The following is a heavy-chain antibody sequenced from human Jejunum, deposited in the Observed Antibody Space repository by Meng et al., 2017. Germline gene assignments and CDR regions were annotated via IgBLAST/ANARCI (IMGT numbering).Heavy chain of an antibody. CDR2: INAANTNT. D-gene: IGHD2-8*02. CDR1: GTYA. V-gene: IGHV1-3*01. J-gene: IGHJ6*02. CDR3: ARSGGFYGMDV. Sequence: HLLQCGVDVKKPGASVKVSCKAAGTYAMHWVRQAPGQRLEWMGWINAANTNTKYSQKFQGRVTITRDTSASTAYMELSSLRSEDTALYYCARSGGFYGMDVWGQGTTVTVSS.